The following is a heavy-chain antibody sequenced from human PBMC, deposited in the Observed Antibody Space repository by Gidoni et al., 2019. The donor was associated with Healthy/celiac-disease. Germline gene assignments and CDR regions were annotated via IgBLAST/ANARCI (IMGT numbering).Heavy chain of an antibody. J-gene: IGHJ3*02. CDR2: IYYSGST. Sequence: QVQLQESGPGLVKPSETLSLTCTVSGGSISSYYWSWIRQPPGKGLEWIGYIYYSGSTNYNPSLKSRVTISVDTSKNQFSLKLSSVTAADTAVYYCARGIAVAGRSQDAFDIWGQGTMVTVSS. CDR1: GGSISSYY. V-gene: IGHV4-59*01. D-gene: IGHD6-19*01. CDR3: ARGIAVAGRSQDAFDI.